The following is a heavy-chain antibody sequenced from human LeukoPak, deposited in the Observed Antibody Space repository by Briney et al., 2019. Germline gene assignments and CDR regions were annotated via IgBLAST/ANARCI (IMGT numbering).Heavy chain of an antibody. CDR1: GFTVSSNY. J-gene: IGHJ4*02. Sequence: GGSLRLSCAASGFTVSSNYMNWVRQAPGKGLEWVSVIYSGGSTYYADSVKGRFTISRDNSKNTLYLQMNSLRAEDTAVYYCARDRPGYDSSGYYFDYWGQGTLVTVSS. CDR3: ARDRPGYDSSGYYFDY. CDR2: IYSGGST. D-gene: IGHD3-22*01. V-gene: IGHV3-66*02.